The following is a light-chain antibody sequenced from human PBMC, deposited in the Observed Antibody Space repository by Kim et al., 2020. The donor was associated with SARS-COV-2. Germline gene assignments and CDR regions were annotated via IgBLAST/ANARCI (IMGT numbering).Light chain of an antibody. V-gene: IGKV3-15*01. CDR3: QQYNDWPYT. CDR2: GAS. CDR1: QSVSGY. J-gene: IGKJ2*01. Sequence: EIVMTQSPATLSVSPGERATLSYRASQSVSGYLGWYQQKPGQNTRLLIYGASTRATGIPARFSGSGSGTEFTLTISSLQSEDFAVYYCQQYNDWPYTFGQGTKLEI.